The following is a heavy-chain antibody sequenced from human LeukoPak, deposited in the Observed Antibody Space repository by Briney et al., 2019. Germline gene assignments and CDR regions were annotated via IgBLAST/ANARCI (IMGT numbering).Heavy chain of an antibody. CDR2: ISYDGSNK. V-gene: IGHV3-30*18. J-gene: IGHJ4*02. D-gene: IGHD2-8*01. CDR3: AKEYCSNSVCHSLDY. CDR1: GFTFSSSG. Sequence: GGSLRLSCAASGFTFSSSGMHWVRQAPGKGLEWVAVISYDGSNKYYADSVKGRFTFSRDNSKNTLYLQMNSLRAEDTAVYYCAKEYCSNSVCHSLDYWGQGTLVTVSS.